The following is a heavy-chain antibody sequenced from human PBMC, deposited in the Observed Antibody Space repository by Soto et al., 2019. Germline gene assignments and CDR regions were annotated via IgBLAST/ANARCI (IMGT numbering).Heavy chain of an antibody. CDR2: ISAYNGNT. J-gene: IGHJ6*03. Sequence: QVPLVQSGAEVKKPGASVKVSCKASGYTFTSYGISWVRQAPGQGLEWMGWISAYNGNTNYAQKLQGRVTMTTDTSTSTAYMELRSLRSDDTAVYYCARDAYYDFWSGYPNYYYMDVWGKGTTVTVSS. CDR3: ARDAYYDFWSGYPNYYYMDV. V-gene: IGHV1-18*01. D-gene: IGHD3-3*01. CDR1: GYTFTSYG.